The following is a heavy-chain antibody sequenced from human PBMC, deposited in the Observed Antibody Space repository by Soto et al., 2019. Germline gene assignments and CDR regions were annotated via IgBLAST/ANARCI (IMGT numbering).Heavy chain of an antibody. CDR2: IIPIFGTA. D-gene: IGHD3-22*01. CDR1: GGTFSSYA. Sequence: GASVKVSCKASGGTFSSYAISWVRQAPGQGLEWMGGIIPIFGTANYAQKFQGRVTITADKSTSTAYMELGSLRSEDTAVYYCARDSQLNYYDSSGSVYYYYGMDVWAKGPRSPSP. V-gene: IGHV1-69*06. J-gene: IGHJ6*02. CDR3: ARDSQLNYYDSSGSVYYYYGMDV.